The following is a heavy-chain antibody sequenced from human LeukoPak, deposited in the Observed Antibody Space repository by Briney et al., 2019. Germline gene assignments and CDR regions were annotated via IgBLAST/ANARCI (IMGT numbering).Heavy chain of an antibody. CDR3: AVIPHRDSSSWYSDY. V-gene: IGHV4-34*01. J-gene: IGHJ4*02. CDR2: INHSGST. D-gene: IGHD6-13*01. Sequence: TSETLSLTCAVYGGSFSGYYWSRIRQPPGKGLEWIGEINHSGSTNYNPSLKSRVTITVDTSKNQFSLKLSSVTAADTAVYYCAVIPHRDSSSWYSDYWGQGTLVTVSS. CDR1: GGSFSGYY.